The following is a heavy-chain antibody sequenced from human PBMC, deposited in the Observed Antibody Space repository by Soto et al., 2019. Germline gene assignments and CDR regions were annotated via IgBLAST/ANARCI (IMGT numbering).Heavy chain of an antibody. D-gene: IGHD3-22*01. J-gene: IGHJ4*02. CDR2: ISGYNGNT. CDR1: GYTFTIYG. V-gene: IGHV1-18*04. Sequence: QVQLVQSGAEVKKPGASVKVSCKASGYTFTIYGISWVRQAPGQGLEWMGWISGYNGNTDYAQNLQDRDPLTTDESTSSVYMELRSLRSDDTAVYYCARVDYYDSSGYYGYWGQGTLITVSS. CDR3: ARVDYYDSSGYYGY.